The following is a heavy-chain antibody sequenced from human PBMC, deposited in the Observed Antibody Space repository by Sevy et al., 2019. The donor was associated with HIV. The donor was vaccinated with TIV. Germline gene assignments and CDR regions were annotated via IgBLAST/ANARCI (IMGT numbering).Heavy chain of an antibody. J-gene: IGHJ4*02. V-gene: IGHV1-69*13. CDR1: GGTFSSYA. CDR3: ARDLLGYCSGGSCYGLSDY. D-gene: IGHD2-15*01. Sequence: ASVKVSCKASGGTFSSYAISWVRQAPGQGLEWMGGIIPIFGTANCAQKFQGRVTITADESTSTAYMELSSLRSEDTAVYYCARDLLGYCSGGSCYGLSDYWGQGTLVTVSS. CDR2: IIPIFGTA.